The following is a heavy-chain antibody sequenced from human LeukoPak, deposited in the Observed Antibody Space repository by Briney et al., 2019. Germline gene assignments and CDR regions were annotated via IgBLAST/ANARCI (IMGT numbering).Heavy chain of an antibody. Sequence: KPSETLSLTCTVSGGPISRSAYDWVWVRQSPGRGLEWLGSIYSNGDTYYNPSFESRVTIAIETYKNQFSLKMTSVTAADTAAYFCTSRGFRLPLDAFDVWGQGTRVAVSS. CDR2: IYSNGDT. CDR3: TSRGFRLPLDAFDV. V-gene: IGHV4-39*01. D-gene: IGHD5-24*01. J-gene: IGHJ3*01. CDR1: GGPISRSAYD.